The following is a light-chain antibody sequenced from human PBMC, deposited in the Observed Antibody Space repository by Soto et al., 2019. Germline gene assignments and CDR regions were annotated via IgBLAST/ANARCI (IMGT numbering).Light chain of an antibody. Sequence: SYELTQPPSVSVAPGQTARITWGGNNIGSKSVHWYQQKPGQAPVLVVYDDSDRPSGIPERFSGSNSGNTATLTISRVEAGDEADYYCQVWDSSSDHLDVFGTGTKLTVL. V-gene: IGLV3-21*02. CDR2: DDS. J-gene: IGLJ1*01. CDR3: QVWDSSSDHLDV. CDR1: NIGSKS.